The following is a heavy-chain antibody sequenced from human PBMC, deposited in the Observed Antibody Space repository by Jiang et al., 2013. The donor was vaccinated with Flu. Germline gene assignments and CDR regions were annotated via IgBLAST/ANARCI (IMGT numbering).Heavy chain of an antibody. CDR3: ARVSSGIAVAGPSYYYYGMDV. Sequence: GLVKPSETLSLTCTVSGGSISSYYWSWIRQPPGKGLDWIGKIYYSGSTNYNPSLKSRVTISVDTSKNQFSLKLSSVTAADTAVYYCARVSSGIAVAGPSYYYYGMDVWGQGTTVTVSS. V-gene: IGHV4-59*01. J-gene: IGHJ6*02. D-gene: IGHD6-19*01. CDR2: IYYSGST. CDR1: GGSISSYY.